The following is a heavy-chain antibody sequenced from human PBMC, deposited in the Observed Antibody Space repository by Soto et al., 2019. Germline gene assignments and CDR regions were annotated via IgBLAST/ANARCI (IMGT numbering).Heavy chain of an antibody. CDR2: IFSNDEK. Sequence: QVTLKESGPVLVKPTEALTLTCTVSGFSLSNTKMGVSWIRQPPGKALEWLAHIFSNDEKSYSSSLKTRLTIFKGTSKSQVVLTVTNMDPEDTATYDCARITSNGWFGEFYSWSFDLWGRGTLVTVSS. CDR3: ARITSNGWFGEFYSWSFDL. J-gene: IGHJ2*01. CDR1: GFSLSNTKMG. D-gene: IGHD3-10*01. V-gene: IGHV2-26*01.